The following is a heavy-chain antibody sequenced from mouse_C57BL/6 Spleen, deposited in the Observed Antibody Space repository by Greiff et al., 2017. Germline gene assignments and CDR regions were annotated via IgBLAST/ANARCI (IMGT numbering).Heavy chain of an antibody. CDR2: IYPGDGDT. CDR1: GYAFSSSW. V-gene: IGHV1-82*01. Sequence: VQLQQSGPELVKPGASVKISCKASGYAFSSSWMNWVKQRPGKGLEWIGRIYPGDGDTNYNGKFKGKATLTADKSSSTAYMQLSSLTSEDSAVYFCARLDDPYYFDYWGQGTTLTVSS. J-gene: IGHJ2*01. CDR3: ARLDDPYYFDY.